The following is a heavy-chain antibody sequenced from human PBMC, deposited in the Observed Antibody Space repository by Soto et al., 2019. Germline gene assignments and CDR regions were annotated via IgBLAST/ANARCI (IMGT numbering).Heavy chain of an antibody. CDR1: GYTFTNYG. D-gene: IGHD1-26*01. Sequence: ASVKVSCKASGYTFTNYGISWVRQAPGQGLEWMGWISAYNGNTKYAQKFQGRVTMTTDTSTSTAYMELRSLRSDDTAVYYCARVVGALGHWFDPWGQGTLVTVSS. V-gene: IGHV1-18*01. CDR2: ISAYNGNT. CDR3: ARVVGALGHWFDP. J-gene: IGHJ5*02.